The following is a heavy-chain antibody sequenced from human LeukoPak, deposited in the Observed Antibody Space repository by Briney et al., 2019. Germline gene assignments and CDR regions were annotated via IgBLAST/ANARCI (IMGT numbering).Heavy chain of an antibody. CDR2: INPNSGGT. V-gene: IGHV1-2*02. Sequence: ASVKVSCKASGYTFIGYYMHWVRQAPGQGLEWMGWINPNSGGTNYAQKFQGRVTMTRDTSISTAYMELSRLRSDDTAVYYCARGSDSSGYLPFDYWGQGTLVTVSS. CDR3: ARGSDSSGYLPFDY. J-gene: IGHJ4*02. CDR1: GYTFIGYY. D-gene: IGHD3-22*01.